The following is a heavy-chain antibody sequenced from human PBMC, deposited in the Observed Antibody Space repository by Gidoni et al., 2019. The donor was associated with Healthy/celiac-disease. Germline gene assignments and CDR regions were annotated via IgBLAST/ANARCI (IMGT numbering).Heavy chain of an antibody. CDR1: GGSISSYY. J-gene: IGHJ4*02. Sequence: QVQLQESGPGLVKPSETLSLTCTVSGGSISSYYWIWIRQPPGKGLEWIGYIYYSGSTNYNPSLKSRVTISVDTSKNQFSLKLSSVTAADTAVYYCARIGYSSSWYFFDYWGQGTLVTVSS. V-gene: IGHV4-59*01. CDR2: IYYSGST. CDR3: ARIGYSSSWYFFDY. D-gene: IGHD6-13*01.